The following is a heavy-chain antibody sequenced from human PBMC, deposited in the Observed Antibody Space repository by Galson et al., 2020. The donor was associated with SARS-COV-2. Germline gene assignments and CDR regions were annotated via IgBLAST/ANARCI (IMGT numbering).Heavy chain of an antibody. CDR2: IYYSGST. CDR1: GGSISSYY. V-gene: IGHV4-59*01. Sequence: SETLFLTCTVSGGSISSYYWSWIRQPPGKGLEWIGYIYYSGSTNYNPSLKSRVTISVDTSKNQFSLKLSSVTAADTAVYYCARSLAAREAYYYYYMDVWGKGTTVTVSS. D-gene: IGHD6-6*01. J-gene: IGHJ6*03. CDR3: ARSLAAREAYYYYYMDV.